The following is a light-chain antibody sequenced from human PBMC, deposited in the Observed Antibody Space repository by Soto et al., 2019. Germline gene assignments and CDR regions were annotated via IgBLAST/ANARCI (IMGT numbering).Light chain of an antibody. CDR1: SSDVGTYNL. V-gene: IGLV2-23*02. CDR2: EVN. CDR3: CSYAGSSTLV. Sequence: QSALTQPASVSGSPGQSITISCTGTSSDVGTYNLVSWYQQHLDKAPKLIIYEVNKRPSGVSNRFFGSKSDNTASLTISGLQAEDEADYYCCSYAGSSTLVFGGGTKLTVL. J-gene: IGLJ2*01.